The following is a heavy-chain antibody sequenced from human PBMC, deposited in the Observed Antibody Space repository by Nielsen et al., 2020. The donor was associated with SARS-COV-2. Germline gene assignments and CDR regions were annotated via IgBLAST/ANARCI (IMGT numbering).Heavy chain of an antibody. CDR3: AKDHGGYSSSSYQWYYYMDV. D-gene: IGHD6-6*01. Sequence: GGSLRLSCAASGFRFTSYSMNWVRQAPGKGLEWVASITMSGAYMSYADSVRGRFTVSRDNAENSLYLQMNSLRDEDTAVYYCAKDHGGYSSSSYQWYYYMDVWGKGTTVTVSS. V-gene: IGHV3-21*06. CDR2: ITMSGAYM. CDR1: GFRFTSYS. J-gene: IGHJ6*03.